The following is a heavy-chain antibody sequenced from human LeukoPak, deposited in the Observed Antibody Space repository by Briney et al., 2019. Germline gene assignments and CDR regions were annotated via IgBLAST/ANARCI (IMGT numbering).Heavy chain of an antibody. D-gene: IGHD3-10*01. J-gene: IGHJ3*02. V-gene: IGHV4-30-2*01. CDR1: GDSISRSDYS. CDR3: ARVGSGDAFDI. Sequence: SETLSLTCTVSGDSISRSDYSWSWIRQPPGKGLEWVGYIYHSGSTYYNPSLRSRVTMSIDRSKNQFSLKLPSVTAADTAVYYGARVGSGDAFDIWGKGTMVTVS. CDR2: IYHSGST.